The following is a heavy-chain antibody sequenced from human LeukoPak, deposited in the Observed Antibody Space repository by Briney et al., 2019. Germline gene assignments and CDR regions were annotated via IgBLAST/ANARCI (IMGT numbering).Heavy chain of an antibody. CDR2: ISSGSDTI. J-gene: IGHJ6*03. V-gene: IGHV3-48*01. D-gene: IGHD1-14*01. Sequence: PGGSLRLSCVGSDFDFSLYSMNWVRQVPRKGLEWISYISSGSDTIYYAESVKGRFSVSRDNAKNSLYLQMNSLRVEDTAMYYCARDPARPPRYYMDDWGTGATAPVSS. CDR3: ARDPARPPRYYMDD. CDR1: DFDFSLYS.